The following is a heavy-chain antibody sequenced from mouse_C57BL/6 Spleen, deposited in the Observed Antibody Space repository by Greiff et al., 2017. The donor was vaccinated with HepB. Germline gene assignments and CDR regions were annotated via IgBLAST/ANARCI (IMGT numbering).Heavy chain of an antibody. D-gene: IGHD1-1*01. CDR2: IDPEDGET. Sequence: EVKLVESGAELVKPGASVKLSCTASGFNIKDYYMHWVKQRTEQGLEWIGRIDPEDGETKYAPKFQGKATITADTSSNTAYLQLSSLTSEDTAVYYCARDYGSSYGWFAYWGQGTLVTVSA. V-gene: IGHV14-2*01. CDR1: GFNIKDYY. CDR3: ARDYGSSYGWFAY. J-gene: IGHJ3*01.